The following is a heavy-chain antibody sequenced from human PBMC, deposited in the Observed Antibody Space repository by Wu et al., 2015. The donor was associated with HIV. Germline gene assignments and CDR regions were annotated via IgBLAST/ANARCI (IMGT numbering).Heavy chain of an antibody. J-gene: IGHJ1*01. CDR3: CFESWTKKSRVGDELPMGAFVLC. CDR2: VNPVSGNS. CDR1: GYIFTRNF. D-gene: IGHD2-8*02. Sequence: QVQLIQSGAEVTKPGTSVNISCTASGYIFTRNFLHWVRQAPGQGLEWIGIVNPVSGNSGTQQKFQHRSQFRVETFATGTQTYLRIAQLDHLRTRTLYYLCFESWTKKSRVGDELPMGAFVLCGGQG. V-gene: IGHV1-46*01.